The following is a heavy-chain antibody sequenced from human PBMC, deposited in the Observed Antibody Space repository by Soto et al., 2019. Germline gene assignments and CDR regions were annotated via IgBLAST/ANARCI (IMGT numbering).Heavy chain of an antibody. V-gene: IGHV3-15*01. CDR2: IKSKTDGGTT. J-gene: IGHJ4*02. CDR3: TTAICDTNCYDRVDY. Sequence: GGSLRLSCAASGFTFSNAWMSWVRQAPGKGLEWVGRIKSKTDGGTTDYAAPVKGRFTISRDDSKNTLYLQMNSLKTEDTAVYYCTTAICDTNCYDRVDYWGQGTLVTVSS. D-gene: IGHD2-2*01. CDR1: GFTFSNAW.